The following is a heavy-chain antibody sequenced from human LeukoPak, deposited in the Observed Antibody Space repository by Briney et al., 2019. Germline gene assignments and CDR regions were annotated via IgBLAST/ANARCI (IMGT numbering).Heavy chain of an antibody. CDR1: GFTFDDYA. D-gene: IGHD6-19*01. CDR2: ISWNSGTI. V-gene: IGHV3-9*01. CDR3: ASQPAYSSGWYDY. Sequence: PGRSLRLSCAASGFTFDDYAMHWVRQAPGKGLEWVSGISWNSGTIGYADSVKGRFTISRGNAKNSLYLQMNSLRAEDTALYYCASQPAYSSGWYDYWGQGTLVTVSS. J-gene: IGHJ4*02.